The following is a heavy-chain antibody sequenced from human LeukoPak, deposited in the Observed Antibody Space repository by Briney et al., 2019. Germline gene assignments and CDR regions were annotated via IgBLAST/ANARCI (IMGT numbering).Heavy chain of an antibody. V-gene: IGHV4-34*01. Sequence: SETLSLTCAVYGGSFSGYYWSWIRQPPGKGLEWIGEINHSGSTNYNPSLKSRVTISVDTSKNQFSLKLSSVTAADTAVYYCARGPPCSGGSCHFDYWGQGTLVTVSS. J-gene: IGHJ4*02. CDR1: GGSFSGYY. CDR2: INHSGST. CDR3: ARGPPCSGGSCHFDY. D-gene: IGHD2-15*01.